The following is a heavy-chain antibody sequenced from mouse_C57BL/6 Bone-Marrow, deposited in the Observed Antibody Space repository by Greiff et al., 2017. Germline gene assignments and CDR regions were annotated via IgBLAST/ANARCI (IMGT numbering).Heavy chain of an antibody. D-gene: IGHD2-2*01. Sequence: VQLQQSGAELVRPGTSVKVSCKASGYAFTNYLIEWVKQRPGQGLEWIGVINPGSGGTNYNEKFKGKATLTADKSSSTAYMQLSSLTSEDSAVYFCARWGLRRDYWYFDVWGTGTTVTVSS. V-gene: IGHV1-54*01. CDR2: INPGSGGT. CDR1: GYAFTNYL. CDR3: ARWGLRRDYWYFDV. J-gene: IGHJ1*03.